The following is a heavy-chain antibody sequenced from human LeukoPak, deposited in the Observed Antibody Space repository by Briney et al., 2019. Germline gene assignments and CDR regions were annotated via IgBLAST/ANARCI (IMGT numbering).Heavy chain of an antibody. J-gene: IGHJ3*02. D-gene: IGHD5-18*01. V-gene: IGHV4-61*02. CDR1: GGSISSGSYY. Sequence: SQTLSLTCTVSGGSISSGSYYWSWIRQPAGKGLEWLGRIYTSGSTNYNPSLKSRVTISVDTSKNQFSLKLSSVTAADTAVYYCARQNRRGYSYATYPDGAFDIWGQGTMVTVSS. CDR2: IYTSGST. CDR3: ARQNRRGYSYATYPDGAFDI.